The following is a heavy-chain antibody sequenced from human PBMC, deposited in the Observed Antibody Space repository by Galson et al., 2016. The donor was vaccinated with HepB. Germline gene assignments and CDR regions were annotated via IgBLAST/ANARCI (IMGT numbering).Heavy chain of an antibody. Sequence: LSLTCTVSGDSISRSYFWGWIRQPPGKGLEWIGNIYYTGSTYYNPSLKSRVTISADTSKNQFSLHLRSVTAADTAVDYCTRERWPADDWGQGTLVAVSS. CDR3: TRERWPADD. CDR1: GDSISRSYF. V-gene: IGHV4-39*02. CDR2: IYYTGST. D-gene: IGHD6-13*01. J-gene: IGHJ4*02.